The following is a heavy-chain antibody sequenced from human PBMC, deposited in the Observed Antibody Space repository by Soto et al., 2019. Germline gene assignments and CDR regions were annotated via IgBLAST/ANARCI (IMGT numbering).Heavy chain of an antibody. CDR1: GYTFTNYE. CDR3: ARVDSYSSGFGLEGYFDY. V-gene: IGHV1-18*04. J-gene: IGHJ4*02. Sequence: QVQLVQSGAEVKKPGASVKVSCKASGYTFTNYEISWVRQAPGQGLEWMGWISAYNGNTNYAQKFQGRVTITADESTSTAYMELSSLRSEDTAVYYCARVDSYSSGFGLEGYFDYWGQGTLVTVSS. D-gene: IGHD6-19*01. CDR2: ISAYNGNT.